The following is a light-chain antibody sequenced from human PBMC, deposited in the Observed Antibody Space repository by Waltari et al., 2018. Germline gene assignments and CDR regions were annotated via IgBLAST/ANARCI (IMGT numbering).Light chain of an antibody. Sequence: EIVLTQSPGTLSLSPGERATLSCRASQTVRTTYLAWYQQKPGQAPTLVIHGASSRATGIPDRFMGRWSGTDFSLTISSLEPEDFAVYYCQQYDISPLTFGGGTKVEIK. CDR2: GAS. V-gene: IGKV3-20*01. J-gene: IGKJ4*01. CDR3: QQYDISPLT. CDR1: QTVRTTY.